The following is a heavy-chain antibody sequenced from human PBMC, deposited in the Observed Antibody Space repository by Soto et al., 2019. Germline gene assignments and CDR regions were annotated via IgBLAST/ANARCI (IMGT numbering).Heavy chain of an antibody. D-gene: IGHD7-27*01. CDR2: IIPILGIA. CDR1: GGTFSSYT. V-gene: IGHV1-69*02. Sequence: QVQLVQSGAEVKKPGSSVKVSCKASGGTFSSYTISWVRQAPGQGLEWMGRIIPILGIANYAQKFQGRVTITADKSTSTAYMALSSLRSENTAVYYCAIPNSPRVAVWGKGTTVTVSA. CDR3: AIPNSPRVAV. J-gene: IGHJ6*04.